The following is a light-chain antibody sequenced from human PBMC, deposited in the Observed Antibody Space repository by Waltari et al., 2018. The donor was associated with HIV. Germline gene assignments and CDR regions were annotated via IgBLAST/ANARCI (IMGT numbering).Light chain of an antibody. J-gene: IGKJ2*01. CDR2: AAS. CDR1: RTLAGK. CDR3: HQYNDWPT. Sequence: ILMTQSPATLSVSPGERVTLSCRATRTLAGKLAWYQQKPGQPPRVLIYAASTRAAGIPDRFSGSGSETYCTLTISSLQSEDFGFYYCHQYNDWPTFGQGTKLEIK. V-gene: IGKV3-15*01.